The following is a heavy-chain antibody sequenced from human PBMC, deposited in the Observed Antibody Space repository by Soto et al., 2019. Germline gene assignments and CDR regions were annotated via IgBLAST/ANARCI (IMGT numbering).Heavy chain of an antibody. CDR1: GFTFDDYA. D-gene: IGHD1-1*01. V-gene: IGHV3-9*01. J-gene: IGHJ6*01. Sequence: EVQLVESGGGLVQPGRSLRLSCAASGFTFDDYAMHWVRQAPGKGLGWVSGISWNSGSIGYADSVKGRFTISRDNAKNSLYLQMNSLRAEDTALYYCAKALDNYYYYGMDVWGQGTTVTVSS. CDR3: AKALDNYYYYGMDV. CDR2: ISWNSGSI.